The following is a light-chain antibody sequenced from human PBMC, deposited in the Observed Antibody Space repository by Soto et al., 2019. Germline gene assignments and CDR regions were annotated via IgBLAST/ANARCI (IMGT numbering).Light chain of an antibody. V-gene: IGKV3-20*01. J-gene: IGKJ5*01. Sequence: EIVLTQSPGTLSLSPGERATLSCRASQSVSSSYLAWYQQKPGQAPRLLIYVASSRATGIPDRFSGSGSGTDFTLTISRLEPEDFAGYYCQQYGSSITFCQGTRLEIK. CDR3: QQYGSSIT. CDR2: VAS. CDR1: QSVSSSY.